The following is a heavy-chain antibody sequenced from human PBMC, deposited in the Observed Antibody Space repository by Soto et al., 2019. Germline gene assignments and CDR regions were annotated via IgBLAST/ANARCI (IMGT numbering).Heavy chain of an antibody. D-gene: IGHD5-18*01. J-gene: IGHJ6*02. CDR3: ASGERGYSYGLSYYYGMDV. CDR1: GFTFSSYW. V-gene: IGHV3-74*01. CDR2: INSDGSST. Sequence: GGSLRLSCAASGFTFSSYWMHWVRQAPGKGLVWVSRINSDGSSTSYADSVKGRFTISRDNAKNTLYLQMNSLRAEDTAVYYCASGERGYSYGLSYYYGMDVWGQGTTVTVSS.